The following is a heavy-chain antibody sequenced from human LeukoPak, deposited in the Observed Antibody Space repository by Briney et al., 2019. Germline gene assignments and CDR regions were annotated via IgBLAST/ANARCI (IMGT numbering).Heavy chain of an antibody. V-gene: IGHV1-2*02. CDR3: ARAPGTIAARDY. CDR1: GYTFTGYY. CDR2: INPNSGGT. Sequence: ASVKVSCKASGYTFTGYYMQWVRQAPGQGLEWMGWINPNSGGTNYAQKFQGRVTMTRDTSISTAYVELSRLRSDDTAVYYCARAPGTIAARDYWGQGTLVTVSS. D-gene: IGHD6-13*01. J-gene: IGHJ4*02.